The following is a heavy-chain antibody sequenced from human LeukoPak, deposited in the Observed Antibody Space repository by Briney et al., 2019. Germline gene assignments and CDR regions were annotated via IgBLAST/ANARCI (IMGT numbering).Heavy chain of an antibody. CDR2: MYHSGTT. V-gene: IGHV4-38-2*02. CDR3: ARALGPPISYGTD. J-gene: IGHJ4*02. Sequence: SETLSLTCTVSGYSISSGYYWGWIRQPPGKGLEWIGSMYHSGTTYYNPSLKSRVTISVDTSKNQFSLKLSSVTAADTAVYYCARALGPPISYGTDWGQGTLVTVSS. CDR1: GYSISSGYY. D-gene: IGHD5-18*01.